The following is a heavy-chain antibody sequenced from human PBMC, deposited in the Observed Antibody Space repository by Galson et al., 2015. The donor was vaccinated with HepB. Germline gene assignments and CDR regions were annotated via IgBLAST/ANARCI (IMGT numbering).Heavy chain of an antibody. J-gene: IGHJ5*02. V-gene: IGHV3-23*01. CDR2: ISGSGVGDKT. CDR3: ARDIRSYNRDSYGYFDP. D-gene: IGHD5-24*01. Sequence: SLGLSCAASGFTFNTFGMAWVRQPPGRGLDGVSDISGSGVGDKTYYADSGKGRFTISRDNSKNMVFLQMNSLRAEDTAIYYCARDIRSYNRDSYGYFDPWGQGTLVTVSP. CDR1: GFTFNTFG.